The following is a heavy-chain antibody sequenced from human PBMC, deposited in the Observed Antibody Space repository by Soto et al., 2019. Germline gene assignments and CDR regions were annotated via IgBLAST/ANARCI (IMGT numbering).Heavy chain of an antibody. CDR1: GFTFSSYW. CDR2: IKQDGSEK. D-gene: IGHD4-17*01. Sequence: GSLRLSCAASGFTFSSYWMSWVRQAPGKGLEWVANIKQDGSEKYYVDSVKGRFTISRDNAKNSLYLQMNSLRAEDTAVYYCARDWDDYGDYFDYWGQGTLVTVSS. V-gene: IGHV3-7*01. CDR3: ARDWDDYGDYFDY. J-gene: IGHJ4*02.